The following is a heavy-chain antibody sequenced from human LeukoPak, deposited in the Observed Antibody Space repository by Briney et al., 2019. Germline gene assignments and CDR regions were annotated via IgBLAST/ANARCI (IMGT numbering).Heavy chain of an antibody. CDR2: INHSGST. D-gene: IGHD3-10*01. CDR1: GGSFSGYY. Sequence: SETLSLTCAVYGGSFSGYYWSWIRQPPGKGLEWIGEINHSGSTNYNPSLKSRVTISVDTSKNQFSLKLSSVTAADTAVYYCARGRGGYYYGSGSYSIDYWGQGTLVTVSS. CDR3: ARGRGGYYYGSGSYSIDY. J-gene: IGHJ4*02. V-gene: IGHV4-34*01.